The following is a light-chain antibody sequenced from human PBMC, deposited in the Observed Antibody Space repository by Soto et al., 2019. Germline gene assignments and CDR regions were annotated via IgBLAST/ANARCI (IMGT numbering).Light chain of an antibody. Sequence: DIQMTQSPSSLSASVGDRVTITCQASQDINNYLNWYQQKPGQAPKLLIYDASNLETGVPSRFSGTGSGTDFTFTISSLQPEDIATYYCHQYDNIPLTFGGGTKVEIK. CDR3: HQYDNIPLT. J-gene: IGKJ4*01. V-gene: IGKV1-33*01. CDR2: DAS. CDR1: QDINNY.